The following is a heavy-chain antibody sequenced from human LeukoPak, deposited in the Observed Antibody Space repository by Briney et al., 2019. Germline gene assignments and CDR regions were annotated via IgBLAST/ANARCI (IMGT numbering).Heavy chain of an antibody. D-gene: IGHD1-26*01. CDR3: ARDAIVGATTDY. J-gene: IGHJ4*02. CDR1: GGSISSGDYY. V-gene: IGHV4-30-4*01. Sequence: SQTLSLTCTVSGGSISSGDYYWRWIRQPPGKGLEWIGYIYYSGSTYYNPSLKSRVTISVDTSKNQFSLKLSSVTAADTAVYYCARDAIVGATTDYWGQGTLVTVSS. CDR2: IYYSGST.